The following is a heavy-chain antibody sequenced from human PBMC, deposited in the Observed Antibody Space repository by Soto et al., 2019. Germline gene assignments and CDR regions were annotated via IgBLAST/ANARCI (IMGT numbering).Heavy chain of an antibody. Sequence: SETLSLTCTVSGASTNRYHWSWLRQSPGKGLEWIGYIFDGGSALYHPSLQSRATMSVDTSNNQLSLKLSSVTAADTAVYYCAGGTALIFEIYYWGQGTPVTVSS. J-gene: IGHJ4*02. CDR3: AGGTALIFEIYY. D-gene: IGHD3-3*01. CDR1: GASTNRYH. V-gene: IGHV4-59*01. CDR2: IFDGGSA.